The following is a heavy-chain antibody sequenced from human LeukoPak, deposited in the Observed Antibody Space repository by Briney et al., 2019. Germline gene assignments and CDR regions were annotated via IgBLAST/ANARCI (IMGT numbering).Heavy chain of an antibody. CDR1: GGSISSYY. D-gene: IGHD7-27*01. J-gene: IGHJ6*02. Sequence: SETLSLTCTVSGGSISSYYWSWIRQPPGKGLEWIGYIYYSGSTNYNPSLKSRVTISVDTSKNQFSLKLSSVTAADTAVYYCARDYLGGYYGMDVWGQGTTVTVSS. CDR2: IYYSGST. CDR3: ARDYLGGYYGMDV. V-gene: IGHV4-59*01.